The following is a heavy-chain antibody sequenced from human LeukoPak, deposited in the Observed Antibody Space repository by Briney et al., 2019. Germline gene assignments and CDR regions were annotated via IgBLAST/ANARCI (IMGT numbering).Heavy chain of an antibody. CDR1: GASINSGGYY. CDR3: ARGGGYALYFYGMDV. CDR2: ISASGNA. D-gene: IGHD5-12*01. Sequence: SETLSLTCTVSGASINSGGYYWSWIRQLPGKGLESIGYISASGNAFYNPSLKSRLTLSVDTSNNQFSLRLGSMTAAGTAVYYCARGGGYALYFYGMDVWGQGTTVTVSS. V-gene: IGHV4-31*03. J-gene: IGHJ6*02.